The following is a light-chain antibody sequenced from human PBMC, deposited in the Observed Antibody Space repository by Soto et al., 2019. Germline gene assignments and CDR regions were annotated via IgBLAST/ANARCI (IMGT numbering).Light chain of an antibody. J-gene: IGLJ2*01. Sequence: QSALTQPPSVSDAPRQRVSISCSGSSSNIGNNAVHWYQQLPGKAPKLLIYYDDLLPSGVSDRFSGSKSGTSASLAISGLQSEDEADYYCAAWDDSLNVVVFGGGTKLTVL. CDR1: SSNIGNNA. CDR3: AAWDDSLNVVV. CDR2: YDD. V-gene: IGLV1-36*01.